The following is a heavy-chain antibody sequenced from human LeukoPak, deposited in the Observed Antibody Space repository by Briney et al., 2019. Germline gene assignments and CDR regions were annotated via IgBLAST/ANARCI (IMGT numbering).Heavy chain of an antibody. J-gene: IGHJ6*02. D-gene: IGHD5-24*01. V-gene: IGHV4-34*01. CDR2: INHRGST. CDR1: GGSFSGYY. Sequence: PSETLSLTCAVYGGSFSGYYWSWIRQPPGKGLEWIGEINHRGSTNYNPSLKSRVTISVDTSKNQFSLKLSSVTAADTAVYYCARGTAAVRRDGYNLSSRMWHYYYYGMDVWGQGTTVTVSS. CDR3: ARGTAAVRRDGYNLSSRMWHYYYYGMDV.